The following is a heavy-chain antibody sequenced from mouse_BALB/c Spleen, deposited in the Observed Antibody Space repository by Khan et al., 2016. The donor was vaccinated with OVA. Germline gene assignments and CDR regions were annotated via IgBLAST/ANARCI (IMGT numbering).Heavy chain of an antibody. Sequence: LVKTGASVKISCKASGYSFTGYYMHWVKQSHGKSLEWIGYISCYNGSTSYNQKFKGKATFTVDTSSSTAYMQFNSLTSDDSAVYYCARGYYYGSSSFAYWGQGTLVTVAA. V-gene: IGHV1S34*01. CDR3: ARGYYYGSSSFAY. CDR1: GYSFTGYY. CDR2: ISCYNGST. J-gene: IGHJ3*01. D-gene: IGHD1-1*01.